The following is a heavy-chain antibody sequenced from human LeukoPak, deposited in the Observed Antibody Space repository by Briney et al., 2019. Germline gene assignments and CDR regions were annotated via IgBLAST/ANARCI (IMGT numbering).Heavy chain of an antibody. CDR1: GGSISSYY. Sequence: SETLTLTCTVSGGSISSYYWSWIRQPPGKGLEWVGYIYYSGSTNYNPSLKSRVTISVDTSKNQFSLKLSSVTAADTAVYYCARLKSIGATYYYDSSGYYPLEADYWGQGTLVTVSS. D-gene: IGHD3-22*01. CDR2: IYYSGST. J-gene: IGHJ4*02. V-gene: IGHV4-59*08. CDR3: ARLKSIGATYYYDSSGYYPLEADY.